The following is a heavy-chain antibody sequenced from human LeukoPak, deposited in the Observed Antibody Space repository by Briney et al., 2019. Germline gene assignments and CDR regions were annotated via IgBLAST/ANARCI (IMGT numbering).Heavy chain of an antibody. V-gene: IGHV2-70*11. Sequence: SGPALVKPTQTLTLTCTFSGFSLSTSGMCVSWIRQPPGKALEWLARIDWDDDKYYSTSLKTRLTISKDTSKNQVVLTMTNMDPVDTATYYCARIDDRPGSGYFDYWGQGTLVTVSS. CDR1: GFSLSTSGMC. J-gene: IGHJ4*02. CDR3: ARIDDRPGSGYFDY. CDR2: IDWDDDK. D-gene: IGHD1-1*01.